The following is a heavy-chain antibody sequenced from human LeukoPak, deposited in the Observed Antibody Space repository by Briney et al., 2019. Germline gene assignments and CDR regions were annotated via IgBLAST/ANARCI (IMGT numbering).Heavy chain of an antibody. CDR3: ARVIRSHYYGSGNPYDY. J-gene: IGHJ4*02. Sequence: SETLSLTCAVYGGSFSGYYWSWIRQPPGKGLEWIGEINHSGSTNYNPPLKSRVTISVDTSKNQFSLKLSSVTAADTAVYYCARVIRSHYYGSGNPYDYWGQGTLVTVSS. CDR1: GGSFSGYY. V-gene: IGHV4-34*01. D-gene: IGHD3-10*01. CDR2: INHSGST.